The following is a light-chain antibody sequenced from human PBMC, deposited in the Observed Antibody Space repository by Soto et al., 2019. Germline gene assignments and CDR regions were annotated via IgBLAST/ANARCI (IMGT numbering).Light chain of an antibody. V-gene: IGKV4-1*01. Sequence: DIVMTQSPDSLAVSLGERATINCKSSQSVLFSPNNKNYLAWYQQKPGQPPKLLIYWASTRESGVPDRFSGSGSGTDFTLTISSLQAEDVAFYYCQQYHSALQTFGQGTKVEIK. CDR2: WAS. CDR1: QSVLFSPNNKNY. CDR3: QQYHSALQT. J-gene: IGKJ1*01.